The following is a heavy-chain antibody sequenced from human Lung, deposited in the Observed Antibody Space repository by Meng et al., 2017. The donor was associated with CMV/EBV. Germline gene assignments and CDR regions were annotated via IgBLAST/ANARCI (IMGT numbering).Heavy chain of an antibody. CDR3: AKDGSDSSLGWLDP. V-gene: IGHV3-43D*03. CDR2: ITWDGGNT. D-gene: IGHD2-15*01. Sequence: SCAASGFTFDDHAMHWVRQRPGKGLEWVSLITWDGGNTYYADSVKGRFTISRDNSKNSLYLQMNSLRTEDTALYYCAKDGSDSSLGWLDPWGKGTXVTVAS. CDR1: GFTFDDHA. J-gene: IGHJ5*01.